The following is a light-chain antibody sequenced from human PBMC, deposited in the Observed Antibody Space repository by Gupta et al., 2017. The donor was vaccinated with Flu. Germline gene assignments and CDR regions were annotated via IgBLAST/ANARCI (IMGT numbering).Light chain of an antibody. CDR2: GAS. Sequence: PASPSASVGDRVSITCRASQNIRNFLYWYQQKPGKAPKRLIYGASSVQSGVPSRFSGSGSGTDFTLTISSLQPEDFPTYYCKQSYSTVWTFGQGTRVEMK. CDR3: KQSYSTVWT. J-gene: IGKJ1*01. V-gene: IGKV1-39*01. CDR1: QNIRNF.